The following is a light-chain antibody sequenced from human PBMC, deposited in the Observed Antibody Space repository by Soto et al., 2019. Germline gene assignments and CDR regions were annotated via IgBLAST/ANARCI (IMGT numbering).Light chain of an antibody. V-gene: IGLV2-14*01. CDR3: NSYTSSYTFYV. CDR1: SSDLGRYDY. CDR2: EVS. J-gene: IGLJ1*01. Sequence: QSVLTQPASVSGSPGQSITISCTGTSSDLGRYDYVSWYQQHPGKAPKLIIYEVSNRPSGVSDHFSGSKSGNTASLTISGLQAEDEADYYCNSYTSSYTFYVFGTGTKVTVL.